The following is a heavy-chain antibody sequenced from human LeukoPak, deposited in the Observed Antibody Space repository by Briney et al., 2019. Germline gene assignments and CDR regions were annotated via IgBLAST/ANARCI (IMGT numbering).Heavy chain of an antibody. CDR2: IYYNGRT. D-gene: IGHD1-26*01. V-gene: IGHV4-39*01. Sequence: SETLSLTCSVSGGSISSSSYYWGWIRQPPGKGLEWIGSIYYNGRTYYNPSLKSRVTVSVDPSKNRFSLKLTSVTAADTAVYYCARQGGVGATGSPDDWGQGTLVTVSS. CDR1: GGSISSSSYY. CDR3: ARQGGVGATGSPDD. J-gene: IGHJ4*02.